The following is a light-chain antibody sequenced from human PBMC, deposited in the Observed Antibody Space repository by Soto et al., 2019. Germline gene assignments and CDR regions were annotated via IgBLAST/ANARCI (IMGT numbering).Light chain of an antibody. Sequence: QSVLTQPRSVSGSPGQSVTISCTGTSSDVGGYNYVSWYQHHTGKAPKLMIYDVDKRPSGVPGRFSGSKSGNTASLTISGLQAEDEADYYCCSNAGSYPLVFGTGTKGTVL. CDR2: DVD. J-gene: IGLJ1*01. CDR1: SSDVGGYNY. CDR3: CSNAGSYPLV. V-gene: IGLV2-11*01.